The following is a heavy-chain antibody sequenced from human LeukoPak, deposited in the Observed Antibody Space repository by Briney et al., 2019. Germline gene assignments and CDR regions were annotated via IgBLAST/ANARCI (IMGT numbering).Heavy chain of an antibody. D-gene: IGHD2-8*01. CDR3: ARYHCTNGVCYYFDY. CDR2: IYYSGST. V-gene: IGHV4-59*01. J-gene: IGHJ4*02. CDR1: GGSISSNY. Sequence: SETLSLTXTVSGGSISSNYWSWLRQPPGKGLEWIGYIYYSGSTNCNPSLKSRVTTSVDTSKNQFSLKLRSVTAADTAVYYCARYHCTNGVCYYFDYWGQGTLVTVSS.